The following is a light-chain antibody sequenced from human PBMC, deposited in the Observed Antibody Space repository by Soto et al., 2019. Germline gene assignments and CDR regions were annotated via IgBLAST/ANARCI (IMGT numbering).Light chain of an antibody. CDR3: QQYHTYPWT. V-gene: IGKV1-5*01. J-gene: IGKJ1*01. CDR1: QSITNW. CDR2: DAS. Sequence: DIQMTQSPSTLSASVGDRVTITCRASQSITNWLAWYQQKPGKAPNLLIYDASNLESGVSSRFSGSGSGTDFTLTISSLQPDDFATYYCQQYHTYPWTFGQGTKV.